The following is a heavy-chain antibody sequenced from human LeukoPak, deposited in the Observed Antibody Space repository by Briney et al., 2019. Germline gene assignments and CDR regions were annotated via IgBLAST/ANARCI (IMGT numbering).Heavy chain of an antibody. J-gene: IGHJ4*02. CDR1: GGTFSSYA. D-gene: IGHD1-26*01. CDR2: IIPIFGTA. Sequence: ASVKVSCKASGGTFSSYAISWVRQAPGQGLEWMGGIIPIFGTANYAQKFQGRVTITADESTSTAYMELSRLRSDDTAVYYCAVLATNYDSWGQGTLATVSS. V-gene: IGHV1-69*13. CDR3: AVLATNYDS.